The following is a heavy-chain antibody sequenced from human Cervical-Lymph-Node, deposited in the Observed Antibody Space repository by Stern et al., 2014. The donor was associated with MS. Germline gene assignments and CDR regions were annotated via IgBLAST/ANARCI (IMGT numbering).Heavy chain of an antibody. Sequence: QVQLQESGPGLVKPSQTLSLTCTVSGGSISTVGYYWTWIRQHPGKGLEGIGYSYHSGSTSYNPSLKSRASISVDTSKNQFSLNVTSVTAADTALYYCARSDRLWGSFDYWGQGTLVTVSS. CDR2: SYHSGST. J-gene: IGHJ4*02. D-gene: IGHD3-16*01. CDR1: GGSISTVGYY. V-gene: IGHV4-31*03. CDR3: ARSDRLWGSFDY.